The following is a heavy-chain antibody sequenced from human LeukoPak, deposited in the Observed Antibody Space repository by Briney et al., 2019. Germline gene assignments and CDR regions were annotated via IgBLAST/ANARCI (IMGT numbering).Heavy chain of an antibody. D-gene: IGHD5-12*01. J-gene: IGHJ3*02. Sequence: ASVKVSCKASGYTFTSYGISWVRRAPGHQLEWMGWISAYNGNTNYAQKLQGRVTMTTDTSTSTAYMELRSLRSDDTAVYYCARDVEDIVATGDAFDICGQGTMVTVSS. V-gene: IGHV1-18*01. CDR1: GYTFTSYG. CDR3: ARDVEDIVATGDAFDI. CDR2: ISAYNGNT.